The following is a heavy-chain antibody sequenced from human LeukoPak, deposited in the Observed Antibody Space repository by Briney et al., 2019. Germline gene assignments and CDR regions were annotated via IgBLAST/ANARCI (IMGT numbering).Heavy chain of an antibody. V-gene: IGHV4-59*01. CDR1: GGPINSYY. CDR2: IYYSGST. D-gene: IGHD5-18*01. Sequence: KPSETLSLTCTVSGGPINSYYWSWIRQPPGKGLEWIGYIYYSGSTNYNPSLKSRVTISVDTSKNQFSLKLSSVTAADTAAYFCAREDTAMVRTAFDIWGQGTMVTVSS. J-gene: IGHJ3*02. CDR3: AREDTAMVRTAFDI.